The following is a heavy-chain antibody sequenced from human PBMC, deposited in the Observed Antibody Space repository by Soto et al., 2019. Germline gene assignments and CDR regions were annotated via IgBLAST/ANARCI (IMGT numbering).Heavy chain of an antibody. CDR1: GGSISSNKW. D-gene: IGHD2-2*01. Sequence: PSETVSLTCAVYGGSISSNKWWGWVRQPPGKGLEWIGEIYHSGSTNYNPSLKSRVTISLDKSKNQFSLKLTSVTAADSAVYYCARDDHIVVVPTSLGAMDVWGQGTTVTVSS. CDR2: IYHSGST. CDR3: ARDDHIVVVPTSLGAMDV. J-gene: IGHJ6*02. V-gene: IGHV4-4*02.